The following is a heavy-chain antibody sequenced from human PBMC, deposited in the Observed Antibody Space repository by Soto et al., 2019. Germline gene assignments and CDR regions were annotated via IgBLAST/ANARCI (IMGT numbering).Heavy chain of an antibody. CDR3: ARTCSGGTCSFDY. J-gene: IGHJ4*02. CDR1: GFTVSSNY. CDR2: IYSGGST. D-gene: IGHD2-15*01. Sequence: EVQLVESGGGLVQPGGSLRLSCAASGFTVSSNYMSWVRQAPGKGLEWVSVIYSGGSTYYADFVKGRFTISRDNSENTLYLQMNSLRAEDTAVYYCARTCSGGTCSFDYWGQGTLVTVSS. V-gene: IGHV3-66*01.